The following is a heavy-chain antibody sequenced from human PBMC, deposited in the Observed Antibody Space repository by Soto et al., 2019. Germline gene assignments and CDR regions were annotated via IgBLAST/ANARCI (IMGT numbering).Heavy chain of an antibody. V-gene: IGHV1-69*01. CDR2: IIPIFGTA. D-gene: IGHD2-15*01. CDR3: ARGVVVVVGSRGYYYGMDF. CDR1: GGTFSSYA. J-gene: IGHJ6*02. Sequence: QVQLVQSGAEVKKPASSVKVSCKASGGTFSSYAISWVRQAPGQGREWMGGIIPIFGTANYAQKFQVRVTVTADEATSTAYVELSRLRSEDTAGYYCARGVVVVVGSRGYYYGMDFWGQGTTVTVS.